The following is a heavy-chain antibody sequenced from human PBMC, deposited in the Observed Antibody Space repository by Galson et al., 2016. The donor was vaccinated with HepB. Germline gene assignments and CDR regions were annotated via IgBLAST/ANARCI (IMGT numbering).Heavy chain of an antibody. V-gene: IGHV6-1*01. J-gene: IGHJ6*02. D-gene: IGHD1/OR15-1a*01. Sequence: CAISGDSVSSNSAAWNWIRQSPSRGLEWLGRTYYRSKWYNDYAVSVKSRISVNPDTSKNQFSLQLNSVTPEDTAVYYCVEQRKGAPYGMDVWGQGTTVTVSS. CDR3: VEQRKGAPYGMDV. CDR2: TYYRSKWYN. CDR1: GDSVSSNSAA.